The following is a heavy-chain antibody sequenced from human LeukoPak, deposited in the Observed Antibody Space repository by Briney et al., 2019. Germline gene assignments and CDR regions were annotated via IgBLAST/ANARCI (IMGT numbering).Heavy chain of an antibody. CDR2: IYSGGST. D-gene: IGHD1-26*01. V-gene: IGHV3-53*01. CDR3: AKDEGLVGATPTFDY. J-gene: IGHJ4*02. Sequence: GGSLRLSCAASGFTVSSNYMSWVRQAPGKGLEWVSVIYSGGSTYYADSVKGRFTISRDNSKNTLYLQMNSLRAEDTAVYYCAKDEGLVGATPTFDYWGQGTLVTVSS. CDR1: GFTVSSNY.